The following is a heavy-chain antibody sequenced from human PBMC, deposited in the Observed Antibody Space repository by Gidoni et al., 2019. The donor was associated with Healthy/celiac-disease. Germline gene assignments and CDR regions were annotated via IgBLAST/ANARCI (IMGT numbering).Heavy chain of an antibody. J-gene: IGHJ3*02. CDR2: IYHSGST. D-gene: IGHD3-9*01. CDR1: GGSISSGGYS. V-gene: IGHV4-30-2*01. CDR3: ARGHYDILTGYSGAFDI. Sequence: QLQLQESGSGLVKPSQTLSLTCAVSGGSISSGGYSWSWIRQPPGKGLEWIGYIYHSGSTYYNPSLKSRVTISVDRSKNQFSLKLSSVTAADTAVYYCARGHYDILTGYSGAFDIWGQGTMVTVSS.